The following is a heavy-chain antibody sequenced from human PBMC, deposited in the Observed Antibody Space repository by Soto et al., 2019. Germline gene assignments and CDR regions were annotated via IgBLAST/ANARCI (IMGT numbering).Heavy chain of an antibody. Sequence: EVQLLESGGGLVQPGRSLRLSCAASGFTFSSYAMSWVRKAPGKGLEWVSAISGSGGSTYYADSVKGRFTISRDNSKNTLYLQMNSLRAEDTAAYYCANPILVGYWGQGTLVTVSS. D-gene: IGHD2-8*02. CDR1: GFTFSSYA. CDR3: ANPILVGY. CDR2: ISGSGGST. V-gene: IGHV3-23*01. J-gene: IGHJ4*02.